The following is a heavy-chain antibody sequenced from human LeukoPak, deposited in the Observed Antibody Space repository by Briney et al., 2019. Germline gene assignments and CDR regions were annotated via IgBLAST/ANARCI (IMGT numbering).Heavy chain of an antibody. CDR2: ISSGSRYI. CDR1: GFTFSTYS. CDR3: ARDVAGTTYRYPYYFDY. J-gene: IGHJ4*02. V-gene: IGHV3-21*01. D-gene: IGHD1-7*01. Sequence: GGSLRLSCSASGFTFSTYSMNWVRQAPGKGLEWVSSISSGSRYIYYADSVKGRFTISRDNAKNSLYLQMNSLRAEDTAVYYCARDVAGTTYRYPYYFDYWGQGTLVTVFS.